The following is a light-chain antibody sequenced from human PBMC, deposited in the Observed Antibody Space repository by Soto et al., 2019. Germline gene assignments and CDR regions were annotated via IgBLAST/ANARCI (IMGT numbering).Light chain of an antibody. CDR2: GTS. V-gene: IGKV3-20*01. J-gene: IGKJ5*01. Sequence: MQPPNSPVVSLRERATLQCKSSQSVYHRYNNKNYLGWYQQKPRQAHRLLIYGTSSRATGMQDRFSGSGSGTDCTLTISSLQPEDFAVYYCQQYGNSPITSDKGTRL. CDR1: QSVYHRYNNKNY. CDR3: QQYGNSPIT.